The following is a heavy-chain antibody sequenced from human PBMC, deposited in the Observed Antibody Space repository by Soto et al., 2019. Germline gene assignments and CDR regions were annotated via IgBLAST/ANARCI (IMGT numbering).Heavy chain of an antibody. CDR3: AKGPHTNVGWPYYFES. CDR1: GFSLANYP. Sequence: LRLSCVASGFSLANYPMNWVRQTPGKGLEWISYSSPRGDTIYYADSVEGRFTISRDNARNSLSLHMSSLRDEDSALYYCAKGPHTNVGWPYYFESWGQGVPVTVS. J-gene: IGHJ4*02. CDR2: SSPRGDTI. V-gene: IGHV3-48*02. D-gene: IGHD6-19*01.